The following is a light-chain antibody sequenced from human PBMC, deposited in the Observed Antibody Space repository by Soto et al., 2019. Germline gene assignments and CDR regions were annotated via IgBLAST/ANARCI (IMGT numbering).Light chain of an antibody. V-gene: IGLV2-11*01. Sequence: QSVLTQPASVSGSPGQSITISCTGTSSDVESYNLVSRYQQHPGKAPKVMIYDVSKRPSGVPDRFSGSKSGNTASLTLSGLQAEDEADYYCCSYAGSYTFYVFGTGTKVTVL. CDR1: SSDVESYNL. CDR2: DVS. CDR3: CSYAGSYTFYV. J-gene: IGLJ1*01.